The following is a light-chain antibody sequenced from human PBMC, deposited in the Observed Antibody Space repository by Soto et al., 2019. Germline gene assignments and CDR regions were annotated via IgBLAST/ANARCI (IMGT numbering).Light chain of an antibody. CDR2: DAS. Sequence: DIPMTQSPSTLSASVGDRVTITCRATQNIYGWLAWYQQKSGKAPKLLIYDASSLESGVPSRFSGSGFGTEFTVTISSLQPDDVATYYCQPSNSYPWTFGQGTKVEGK. J-gene: IGKJ1*01. V-gene: IGKV1-5*01. CDR1: QNIYGW. CDR3: QPSNSYPWT.